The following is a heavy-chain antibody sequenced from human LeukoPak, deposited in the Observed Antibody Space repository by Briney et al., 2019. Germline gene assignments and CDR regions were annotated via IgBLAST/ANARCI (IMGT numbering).Heavy chain of an antibody. CDR2: MNPNSGNT. D-gene: IGHD3-9*01. Sequence: ASVTVSCKASGYTFTSYDINWVRQATGQGLEWMGWMNPNSGNTGYAQKFQGRVTMTRNTSISTAYMELSSLRPEDTAVYYCARGPYYDILTGYSYYYYMDVWGKGTTVTVSS. CDR3: ARGPYYDILTGYSYYYYMDV. CDR1: GYTFTSYD. V-gene: IGHV1-8*01. J-gene: IGHJ6*03.